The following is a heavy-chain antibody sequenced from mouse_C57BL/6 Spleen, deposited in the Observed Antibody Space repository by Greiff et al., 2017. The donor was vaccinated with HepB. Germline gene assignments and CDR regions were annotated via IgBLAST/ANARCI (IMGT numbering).Heavy chain of an antibody. CDR2: IYPGDGDT. V-gene: IGHV1-82*01. CDR1: GYAFSSSW. Sequence: VQLQQSGPELVKPGASVKISCKASGYAFSSSWMNWVKQRSGKGLEWIGRIYPGDGDTNYNGKFKGKATLTADKSSSTAYMQLSSLTSEDSAVCFCARSRAGYWYFDVWGTGTTVTVSS. J-gene: IGHJ1*03. D-gene: IGHD3-3*01. CDR3: ARSRAGYWYFDV.